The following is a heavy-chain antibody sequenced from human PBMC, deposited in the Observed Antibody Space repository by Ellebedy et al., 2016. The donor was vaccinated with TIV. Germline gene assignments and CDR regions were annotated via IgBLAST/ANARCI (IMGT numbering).Heavy chain of an antibody. CDR3: AAVRIQIWFPNWFDP. D-gene: IGHD5-18*01. J-gene: IGHJ5*02. V-gene: IGHV3-30-3*01. Sequence: GESLKISCAASGFTFSSYAMHWVRQAPGKGLKWVAVISYDGSNKYYADSVKGRFTISRDNSKNTLYLQMNTLRAEDTAVYYCAAVRIQIWFPNWFDPWGQGTLVIVSA. CDR1: GFTFSSYA. CDR2: ISYDGSNK.